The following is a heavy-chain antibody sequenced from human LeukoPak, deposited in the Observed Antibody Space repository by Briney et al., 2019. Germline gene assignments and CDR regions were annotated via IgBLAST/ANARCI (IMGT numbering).Heavy chain of an antibody. CDR2: IRYDGSNK. J-gene: IGHJ4*02. V-gene: IGHV3-30*02. CDR3: ATRYSSSYGY. D-gene: IGHD6-13*01. Sequence: GGSLRLSCAASGFTFSSYGMHWVRQAPGKGLEWVAFIRYDGSNKYYADSVKGRFTISSDNSKNTLYLQMNSLRAEDTAVYYCATRYSSSYGYWGQGTLVTVSS. CDR1: GFTFSSYG.